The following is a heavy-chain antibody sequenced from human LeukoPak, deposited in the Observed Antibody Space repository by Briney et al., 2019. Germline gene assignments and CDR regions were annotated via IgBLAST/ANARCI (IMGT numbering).Heavy chain of an antibody. CDR1: GFTFSNYW. CDR2: IKLDGSEK. D-gene: IGHD4-23*01. Sequence: GGSLRLSCAASGFTFSNYWMTWVRQAPGKGLEWVANIKLDGSEKYYVDSVKGRFTISRDNAKNSAFLQMNSLRAEDTAVYYCARSLGYGGHCFFDYWGQGTLVTVSS. J-gene: IGHJ4*02. V-gene: IGHV3-7*01. CDR3: ARSLGYGGHCFFDY.